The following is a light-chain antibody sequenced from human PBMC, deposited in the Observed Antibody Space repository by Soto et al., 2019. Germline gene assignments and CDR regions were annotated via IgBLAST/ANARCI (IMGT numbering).Light chain of an antibody. V-gene: IGKV1-39*01. CDR1: QSISSY. CDR2: AAS. CDR3: QQSYSIPYT. Sequence: DIQMTQSPSSLSASVGDRVTITCRASQSISSYLNWYQQKPGKAPKLLIYAASSLQSGVPSRFSGSGSGTDFTLTISSLQPEHFATYYCQQSYSIPYTFGQGTKLEIK. J-gene: IGKJ2*01.